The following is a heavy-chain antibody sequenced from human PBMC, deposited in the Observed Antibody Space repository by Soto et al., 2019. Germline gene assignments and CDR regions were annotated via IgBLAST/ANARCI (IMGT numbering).Heavy chain of an antibody. Sequence: SVKVSCKASGGTFGSDAITWVRQAPGQGLEWVGRIIPIFGTTNYAQNLQGRVTISADKSTLTSYMELHSLTSDETALYYCARDRTDSGYYTNWLDPWGQGTQVTVSS. CDR1: GGTFGSDA. CDR3: ARDRTDSGYYTNWLDP. V-gene: IGHV1-69*06. D-gene: IGHD3-22*01. CDR2: IIPIFGTT. J-gene: IGHJ5*02.